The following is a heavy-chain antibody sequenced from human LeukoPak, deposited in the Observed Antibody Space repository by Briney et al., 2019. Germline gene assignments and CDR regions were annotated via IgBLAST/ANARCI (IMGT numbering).Heavy chain of an antibody. CDR1: GYTFTRYA. J-gene: IGHJ4*02. CDR3: ARDVDTVMVTLNY. D-gene: IGHD5-18*01. CDR2: INTNTGNP. V-gene: IGHV7-4-1*02. Sequence: GASVKVSCKASGYTFTRYAMNWVRQAPGQGLEWMGWINTNTGNPTYAQGFKGRFVFSSDTSVSTAYLQISSLKAEDTAVYYCARDVDTVMVTLNYWGQGTLVTVSS.